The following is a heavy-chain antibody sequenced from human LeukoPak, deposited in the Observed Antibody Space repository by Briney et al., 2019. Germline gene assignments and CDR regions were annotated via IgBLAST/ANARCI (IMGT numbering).Heavy chain of an antibody. Sequence: PSETLSLTCTVSGGSISSGGYYWSWIRQHPGKGLEWIRYIYYSGSTYYNPSLESRVTISVDTSKNQFSLKLSSVTAADTAVYYCARYDRPGGWFDPWGQGTLVTVSS. J-gene: IGHJ5*02. CDR1: GGSISSGGYY. CDR3: ARYDRPGGWFDP. V-gene: IGHV4-31*03. CDR2: IYYSGST. D-gene: IGHD2-8*01.